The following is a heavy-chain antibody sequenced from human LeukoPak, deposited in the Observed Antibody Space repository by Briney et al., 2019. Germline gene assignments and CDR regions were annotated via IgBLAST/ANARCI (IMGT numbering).Heavy chain of an antibody. J-gene: IGHJ4*02. CDR3: AKLKVGAMGY. V-gene: IGHV3-23*01. CDR1: GFTFSSYT. Sequence: GGSLRLSCAASGFTFSSYTMTWVRQAPGKGLEWVSAISTSGTDTYYADSVKGRFSISRDNSKNTLYVQMNSLRAEDTAVYYCAKLKVGAMGYWGQGTLVTVSS. CDR2: ISTSGTDT. D-gene: IGHD1-26*01.